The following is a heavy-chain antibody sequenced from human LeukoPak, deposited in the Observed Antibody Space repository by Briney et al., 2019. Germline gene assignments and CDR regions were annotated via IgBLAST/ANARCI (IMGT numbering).Heavy chain of an antibody. CDR1: GFTFSSYA. CDR2: ISYDGSNK. V-gene: IGHV3-30-3*01. J-gene: IGHJ6*02. Sequence: PGGSLRLSCAASGFTFSSYAMHWVRQAPGKGLEWVAVISYDGSNKYYADSVKGRFTISRDNSKNTLYLQMNSLRAEDTAVYYCAKDAPRNWDPYYYYGMDVWGQGTTVTVSS. D-gene: IGHD7-27*01. CDR3: AKDAPRNWDPYYYYGMDV.